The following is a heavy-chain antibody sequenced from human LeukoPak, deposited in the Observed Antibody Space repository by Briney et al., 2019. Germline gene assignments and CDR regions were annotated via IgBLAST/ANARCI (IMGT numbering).Heavy chain of an antibody. D-gene: IGHD6-13*01. CDR3: ARFSRSHDAFDI. J-gene: IGHJ3*02. Sequence: ASVKVSCKASGYTFTGYYMHWVRQAPGQGLEWMGRINPNSGGTNYAQKFQGRVNMTRDTSISTAYMELSRLRSDDTAVYYCARFSRSHDAFDIWGQGTMVTVSS. CDR1: GYTFTGYY. V-gene: IGHV1-2*06. CDR2: INPNSGGT.